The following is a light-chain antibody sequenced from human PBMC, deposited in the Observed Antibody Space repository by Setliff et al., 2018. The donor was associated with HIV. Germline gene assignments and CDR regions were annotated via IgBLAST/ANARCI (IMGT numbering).Light chain of an antibody. CDR1: SSDIGRYNL. Sequence: QSVLTQPASVSGSPGQSITISCTGTSSDIGRYNLVSWYQQYPGKAPKLIIYEATQRPSGFSNRFSGSKSGNTASLTISGLQAEDEADYYCCSFAGDTIYVLFGGGTKATVL. J-gene: IGLJ2*01. V-gene: IGLV2-23*01. CDR2: EAT. CDR3: CSFAGDTIYVL.